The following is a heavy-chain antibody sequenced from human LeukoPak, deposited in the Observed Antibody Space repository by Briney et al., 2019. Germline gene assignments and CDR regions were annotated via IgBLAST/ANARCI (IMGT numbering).Heavy chain of an antibody. Sequence: SETLSLTCTVSGGSISSYYWSWIRQPPGKGLEWIGYIYYSGSTNYNPSLKSRVTISVDTSKNQFSLKLSSVTAADTAVYYCARSRLGYCSGGSCGTWFDPWGQGTLVTVSS. J-gene: IGHJ5*02. V-gene: IGHV4-59*08. D-gene: IGHD2-15*01. CDR1: GGSISSYY. CDR2: IYYSGST. CDR3: ARSRLGYCSGGSCGTWFDP.